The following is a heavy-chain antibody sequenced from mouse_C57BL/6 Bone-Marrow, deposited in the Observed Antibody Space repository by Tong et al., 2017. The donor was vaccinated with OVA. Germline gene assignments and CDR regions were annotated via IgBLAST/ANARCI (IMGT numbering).Heavy chain of an antibody. CDR3: VRHGTVVPSYYFDY. D-gene: IGHD1-1*01. J-gene: IGHJ2*01. CDR2: IRSKSNNYAT. CDR1: GFSFNTYA. Sequence: EVQLQESGGGLVQPKGSLKLSCAASGFSFNTYATNWVRQAPGKGLEWVARIRSKSNNYATYYADSVKDRFTISRDDSESMLYLQMNNVKTEDTAMYYCVRHGTVVPSYYFDYWGQGTTLTVSS. V-gene: IGHV10-1*01.